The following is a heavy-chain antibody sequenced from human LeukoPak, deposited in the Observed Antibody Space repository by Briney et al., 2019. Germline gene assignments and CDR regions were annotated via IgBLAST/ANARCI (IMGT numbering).Heavy chain of an antibody. Sequence: PGGSLRLSCAASGFTYSSYAMSWVRQAPGKGLEWVSAISGSGGSTYYADSVKGRFTISRDNSENTLYLQMNSLRAEDTAIYYCAHERVLPTTKRDMDYWGQGTLVTVSS. D-gene: IGHD2-2*01. CDR2: ISGSGGST. CDR3: AHERVLPTTKRDMDY. J-gene: IGHJ4*02. CDR1: GFTYSSYA. V-gene: IGHV3-23*01.